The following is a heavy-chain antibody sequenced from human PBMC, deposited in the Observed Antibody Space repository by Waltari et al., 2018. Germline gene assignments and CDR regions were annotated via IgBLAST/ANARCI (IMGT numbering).Heavy chain of an antibody. CDR3: ARPIAVGATRHFDY. CDR1: GGSFSGYY. D-gene: IGHD1-26*01. Sequence: PSETLSLTCAVYGGSFSGYYWSWIRQPPGKGLEWIGEINHSGSTNYNPSLKSRVTISVDTSKNQFSLKLSSVTAADTAVYYCARPIAVGATRHFDYWGQGTLVTVSS. J-gene: IGHJ4*02. CDR2: INHSGST. V-gene: IGHV4-34*01.